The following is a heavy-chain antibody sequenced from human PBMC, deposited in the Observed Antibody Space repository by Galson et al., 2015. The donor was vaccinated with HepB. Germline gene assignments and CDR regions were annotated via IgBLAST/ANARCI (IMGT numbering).Heavy chain of an antibody. CDR1: GFTFSRYA. D-gene: IGHD3-22*01. J-gene: IGHJ3*02. CDR3: ARARNYYDSSGYDAFDI. V-gene: IGHV3-30*04. Sequence: SLRLSCAASGFTFSRYAMHWVRQAPGKGLEWVAVISYDGSNKYYADSVKGRFTISRDNSKNTLYLQMNSLRAEDTAVYYCARARNYYDSSGYDAFDIWGQGTMVTVSS. CDR2: ISYDGSNK.